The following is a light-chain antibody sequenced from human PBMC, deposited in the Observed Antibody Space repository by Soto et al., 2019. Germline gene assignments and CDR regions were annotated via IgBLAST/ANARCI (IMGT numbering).Light chain of an antibody. Sequence: DIVMTQSPDSLAVSLGERATIKCKSSQSVLYSSNNKNYLAWYQQKPGQPPKMVIYWASTRESGVPDRFSGSGSGTDFTLTISSLQAEDVAVYYCQQYYSAPFTFGPGTKVDIK. CDR1: QSVLYSSNNKNY. V-gene: IGKV4-1*01. J-gene: IGKJ3*01. CDR3: QQYYSAPFT. CDR2: WAS.